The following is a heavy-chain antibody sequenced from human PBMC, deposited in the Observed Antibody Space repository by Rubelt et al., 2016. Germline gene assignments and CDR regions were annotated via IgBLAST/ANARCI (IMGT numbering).Heavy chain of an antibody. Sequence: QVQLQQWGAGLLKPSETLSLTCAVYGGSFSGYYWSWIRQPPGKGLEWIGEINHSGSTNYNPSLKSRVTSSVDTSKNQFSLKLSSVTAADTAVYYCARGLWNWNYFGWFDPWGQGTLVTVSS. V-gene: IGHV4-34*01. CDR3: ARGLWNWNYFGWFDP. CDR2: INHSGST. D-gene: IGHD1-7*01. CDR1: GGSFSGYY. J-gene: IGHJ5*02.